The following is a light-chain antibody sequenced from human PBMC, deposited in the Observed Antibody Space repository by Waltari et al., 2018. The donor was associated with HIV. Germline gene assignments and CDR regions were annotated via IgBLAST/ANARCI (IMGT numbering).Light chain of an antibody. CDR1: QTVSGS. CDR3: HHLDNCPLHT. J-gene: IGKJ2*01. CDR2: DVS. Sequence: VLTQSPDTLSLSPGERATLSCWASQTVSGSLAWYQHRPGQPPKLLIYDVSKRATDIPGRFSGCGSGTDFTLTISILQPDYFAVYYCHHLDNCPLHTFCQGTKLEI. V-gene: IGKV3-11*01.